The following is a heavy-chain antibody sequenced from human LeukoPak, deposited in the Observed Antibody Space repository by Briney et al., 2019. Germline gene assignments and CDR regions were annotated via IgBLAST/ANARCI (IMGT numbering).Heavy chain of an antibody. CDR2: ISADSATT. CDR1: GFTFGSYS. J-gene: IGHJ4*02. D-gene: IGHD6-19*01. V-gene: IGHV3-23*01. Sequence: GGSLRLSCAASGFTFGSYSMTWVRQAPGKGLEWVSVISADSATTFYADSVKGRFTISRDNSKNTLYLQMNSLRAEDTALYYCAKDGSWIAVAGHFDYWGQGTLVTVSS. CDR3: AKDGSWIAVAGHFDY.